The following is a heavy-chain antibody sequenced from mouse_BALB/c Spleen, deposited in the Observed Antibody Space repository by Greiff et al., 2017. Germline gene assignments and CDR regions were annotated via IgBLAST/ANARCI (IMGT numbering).Heavy chain of an antibody. J-gene: IGHJ3*01. V-gene: IGHV1-54*01. D-gene: IGHD2-3*01. CDR1: GYAFTNYL. Sequence: VKLMESGAELVRPGTSVKVSCKASGYAFTNYLIEWVKQRPGQGLEWIGVINPGSGGTNYNEKFKGKATLTADKSSSTAYMQLSSLTSDDSAVYFCARGGKIYDGYGAWFAYWGQGTLVTVSA. CDR3: ARGGKIYDGYGAWFAY. CDR2: INPGSGGT.